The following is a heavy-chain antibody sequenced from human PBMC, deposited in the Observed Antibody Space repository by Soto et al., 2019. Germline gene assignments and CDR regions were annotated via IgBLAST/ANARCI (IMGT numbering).Heavy chain of an antibody. CDR3: ASGASLYYDTRRY. CDR2: MSLDGNSQ. J-gene: IGHJ4*02. D-gene: IGHD3-22*01. CDR1: GFNFNIHS. V-gene: IGHV3-30-3*01. Sequence: QVPLMESGGGVVQPGGSLRLSCAASGFNFNIHSLHWFRQDPGEGREWVAVMSLDGNSQNYADSVTGRFTISRETYKSTRYLEMDSLRPEDTAVDDGASGASLYYDTRRYWGQGTLFTVSS.